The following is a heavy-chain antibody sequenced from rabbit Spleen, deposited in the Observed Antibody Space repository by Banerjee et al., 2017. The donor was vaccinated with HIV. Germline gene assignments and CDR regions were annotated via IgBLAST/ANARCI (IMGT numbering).Heavy chain of an antibody. V-gene: IGHV1S47*01. CDR1: GFDLSTYS. J-gene: IGHJ4*01. Sequence: QEQLVESGGGLVQPGGSLKVSCKASGFDLSTYSMSWVRQAPGKGLEWIGYIVPVFGVTYYANWVNGRFTISRENTQNTVSLQLNSLTAADTATYFCARGSAAMTMVITGFYFGLWGQGTLSPS. D-gene: IGHD2-1*01. CDR2: IVPVFGVT. CDR3: ARGSAAMTMVITGFYFGL.